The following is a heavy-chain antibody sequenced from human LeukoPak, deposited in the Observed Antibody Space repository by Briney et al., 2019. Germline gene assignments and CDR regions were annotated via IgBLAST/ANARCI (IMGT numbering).Heavy chain of an antibody. V-gene: IGHV4-39*01. D-gene: IGHD3-10*01. CDR2: IYYSGST. CDR3: ASHKGGFGD. Sequence: PSETLSLTCTVSGGSISSSSYYWGWDRQPPGTGREWRGSIYYSGSTYDNPSHKRRVTISVNTSKNQCSLKLSSVTAADTVVYYCASHKGGFGDWGQGTLVTGSS. J-gene: IGHJ4*02. CDR1: GGSISSSSYY.